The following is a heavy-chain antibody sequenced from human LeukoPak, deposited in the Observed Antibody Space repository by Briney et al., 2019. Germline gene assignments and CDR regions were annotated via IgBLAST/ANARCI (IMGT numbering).Heavy chain of an antibody. CDR1: GFTISSNY. D-gene: IGHD2-15*01. J-gene: IGHJ6*02. Sequence: PGGSLRLSCAASGFTISSNYMSWVRQAPGKGLEWVSVIYSGGSTYYADSVKGRFTISRDNSKNTLYLQMNSLRAEDTAVYYCARGDCSGGSCYSDYYYGMDVWGQGTTVTVSS. V-gene: IGHV3-66*01. CDR3: ARGDCSGGSCYSDYYYGMDV. CDR2: IYSGGST.